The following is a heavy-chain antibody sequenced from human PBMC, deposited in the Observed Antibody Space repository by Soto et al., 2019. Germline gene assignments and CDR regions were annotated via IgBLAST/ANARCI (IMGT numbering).Heavy chain of an antibody. J-gene: IGHJ4*02. CDR2: IIPIFGTA. CDR3: ARASVLDYYDSSGYYIDY. V-gene: IGHV1-69*06. Sequence: SVKVSCKASGGTFSSYAISWVRQAPGQGLEWMGGIIPIFGTANYAQKFQGRVTITADKSTSTAYMELSSLRSEDTAVYYCARASVLDYYDSSGYYIDYWGQGTLVTVSS. D-gene: IGHD3-22*01. CDR1: GGTFSSYA.